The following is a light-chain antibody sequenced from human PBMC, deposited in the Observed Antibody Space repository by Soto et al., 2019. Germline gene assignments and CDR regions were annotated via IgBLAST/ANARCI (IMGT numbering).Light chain of an antibody. Sequence: DIQMTQSPSTLYASVGDRVTITCRASQTISTWLAWYQQKPGKAPKLLIYKASSLESGVPSRFSGSGSGTVFTLTISGLQPDDFATYYCQQYNSYWTFGQGTRVEVK. J-gene: IGKJ1*01. V-gene: IGKV1-5*03. CDR1: QTISTW. CDR2: KAS. CDR3: QQYNSYWT.